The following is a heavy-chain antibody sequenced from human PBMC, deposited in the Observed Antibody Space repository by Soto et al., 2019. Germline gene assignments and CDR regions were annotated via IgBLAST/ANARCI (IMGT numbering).Heavy chain of an antibody. CDR2: IYWNDDK. D-gene: IGHD3-3*01. J-gene: IGHJ6*02. CDR1: GFSLSTSGVG. Sequence: GPPLVNPTQTLTLTCTFSGFSLSTSGVGVGWIRQPPGKALEWLALIYWNDDKRYSPSLKSRLTITKDTSKNQVVLTMTNMDPVDTATYYCAHSRLWSGYSYYYYYGMDVWGQGTTVTVSS. CDR3: AHSRLWSGYSYYYYYGMDV. V-gene: IGHV2-5*01.